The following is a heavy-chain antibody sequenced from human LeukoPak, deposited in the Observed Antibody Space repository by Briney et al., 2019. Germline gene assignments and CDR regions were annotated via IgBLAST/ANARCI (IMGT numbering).Heavy chain of an antibody. Sequence: GGSLRLSCAASGFTFSSYAMHWVRQAPGKGLEWVAVISYDGSNKYYADPVKGRFTISRDNSKNTLYLQMNSLRAEDTAVYYCARETGDQEAFDIWGQGTMVTVSS. D-gene: IGHD7-27*01. CDR2: ISYDGSNK. V-gene: IGHV3-30-3*01. CDR1: GFTFSSYA. CDR3: ARETGDQEAFDI. J-gene: IGHJ3*02.